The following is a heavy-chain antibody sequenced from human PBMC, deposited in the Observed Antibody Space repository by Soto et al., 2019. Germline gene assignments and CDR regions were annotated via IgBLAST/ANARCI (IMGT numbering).Heavy chain of an antibody. D-gene: IGHD3-22*01. J-gene: IGHJ4*02. CDR2: ISSSSSYI. V-gene: IGHV3-21*04. CDR3: ARDFTYYYDSSGYYRPEGDY. CDR1: GFTFSSYS. Sequence: PGGSLRLSCAASGFTFSSYSMNWVRQAPGKGLEWVSSISSSSSYIYYADSVKGRFTISRDNAKNSLYLQMNSLRAEDTAVYYCARDFTYYYDSSGYYRPEGDYWGQGTLVTVSS.